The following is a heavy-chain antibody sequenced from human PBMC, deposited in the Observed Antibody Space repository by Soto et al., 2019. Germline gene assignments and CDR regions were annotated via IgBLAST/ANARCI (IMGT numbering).Heavy chain of an antibody. CDR3: ARDLWVRANPAGDYYYYGMDV. CDR2: ISSSSSYI. D-gene: IGHD3-10*01. CDR1: GFTFSSYS. V-gene: IGHV3-21*01. Sequence: PGGSLRLSCAASGFTFSSYSMNWVRQAPGKGLEWVSSISSSSSYIYYADSVKGRFTISRDNAKNSLYLQMNSLRAEDTAVYYCARDLWVRANPAGDYYYYGMDVWGQGTTVTVSS. J-gene: IGHJ6*02.